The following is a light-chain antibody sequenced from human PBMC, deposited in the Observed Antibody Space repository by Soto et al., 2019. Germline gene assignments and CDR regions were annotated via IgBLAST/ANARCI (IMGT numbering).Light chain of an antibody. CDR2: GAS. CDR1: QSVSSK. Sequence: EIVLTQSPGTLSVSPGERATLSCRASQSVSSKLAWYQQKPGQAPRLLFYGASTGATGIPARFSGSGSETEFTLSISSLQSEDFAVYSCQEYNNWTGTFGQRTKVDIK. J-gene: IGKJ1*01. V-gene: IGKV3-15*01. CDR3: QEYNNWTGT.